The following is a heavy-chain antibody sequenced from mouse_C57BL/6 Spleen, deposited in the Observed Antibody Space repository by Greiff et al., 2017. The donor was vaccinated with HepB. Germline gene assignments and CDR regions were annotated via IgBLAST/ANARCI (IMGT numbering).Heavy chain of an antibody. CDR1: GFTFSSYA. Sequence: EVKLMESGGGLVKPGGSLKLSCAASGFTFSSYAMSWVRQTPEKRLEWVATISDGGSYTYYPDNVKGRFTISRDNAKNNLYLQMSHLKSEDTAMYYCARHYGSSYYYAMDYWGQGTSVTVSS. V-gene: IGHV5-4*03. CDR3: ARHYGSSYYYAMDY. J-gene: IGHJ4*01. CDR2: ISDGGSYT. D-gene: IGHD1-1*01.